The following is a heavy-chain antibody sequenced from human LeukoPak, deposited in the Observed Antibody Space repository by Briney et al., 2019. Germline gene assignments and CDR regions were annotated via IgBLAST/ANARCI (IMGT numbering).Heavy chain of an antibody. CDR3: ARYCSGGSCYSYYFDY. CDR1: GGTFSSYA. J-gene: IGHJ4*02. Sequence: ASVKVSCKASGGTFSSYAISWVRQAPGQGLEWMGGIIPIFGTANYAQKFQGRVTITADESTSTAYMELSSLRSEDTAVYYCARYCSGGSCYSYYFDYWGQGTLVTVSS. CDR2: IIPIFGTA. V-gene: IGHV1-69*01. D-gene: IGHD2-15*01.